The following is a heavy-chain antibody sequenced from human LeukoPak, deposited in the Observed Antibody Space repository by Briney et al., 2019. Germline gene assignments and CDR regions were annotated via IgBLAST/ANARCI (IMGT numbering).Heavy chain of an antibody. CDR3: AKRAVTTFSSGFHY. D-gene: IGHD4-17*01. J-gene: IGHJ4*02. Sequence: PGGSLRLSCAASGFTFGSYAMTWVRQAPGKGLEWVSVISGIGVATYYADSVKGRFTISRVNSKNTLYLQMNSLRAEDTAVYYCAKRAVTTFSSGFHYWGQGTLVTVSS. CDR2: ISGIGVAT. CDR1: GFTFGSYA. V-gene: IGHV3-23*01.